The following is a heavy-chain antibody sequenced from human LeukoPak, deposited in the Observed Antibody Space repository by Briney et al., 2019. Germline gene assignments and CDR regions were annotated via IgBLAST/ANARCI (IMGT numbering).Heavy chain of an antibody. J-gene: IGHJ4*02. CDR3: AKTAQLLGYFDY. V-gene: IGHV3-53*01. D-gene: IGHD2-2*01. CDR2: IYSDDTT. Sequence: GGSPRLSCAASGFTVSSNYMSWVRQAPGKGLEWVSVIYSDDTTYYADSVKGRFTISRDNSKNTLYLQMNSLRAEDTAVYYCAKTAQLLGYFDYWGQGTLVTVSS. CDR1: GFTVSSNY.